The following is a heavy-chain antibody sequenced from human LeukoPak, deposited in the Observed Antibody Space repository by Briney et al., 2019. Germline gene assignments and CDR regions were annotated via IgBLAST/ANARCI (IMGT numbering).Heavy chain of an antibody. CDR1: GFSLSDCG. D-gene: IGHD3-16*01. CDR2: INYDGSNR. Sequence: GGSLRLSCAASGFSLSDCGLHWVRQGPGKGLEWLAVINYDGSNRYYADSVKGRFTISKDSSENTLYLQMNRLRADDTAIYYCARWGGTRQFYFDYWGQGTLATVSS. V-gene: IGHV3-33*01. CDR3: ARWGGTRQFYFDY. J-gene: IGHJ4*02.